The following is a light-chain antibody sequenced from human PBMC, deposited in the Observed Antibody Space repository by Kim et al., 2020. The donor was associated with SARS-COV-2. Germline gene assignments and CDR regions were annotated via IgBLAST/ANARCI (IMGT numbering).Light chain of an antibody. CDR3: QSYDTSNQGV. V-gene: IGLV6-57*03. CDR2: EGS. Sequence: TLALGCAHGRGSIARNCVQGYQQRPGSAPTTLFCEGSLRLSGVPERFSGSVDTSANSASLAISGLKTEDEADYYCQSYDTSNQGVFGGGTQLTVL. J-gene: IGLJ3*02. CDR1: RGSIARNC.